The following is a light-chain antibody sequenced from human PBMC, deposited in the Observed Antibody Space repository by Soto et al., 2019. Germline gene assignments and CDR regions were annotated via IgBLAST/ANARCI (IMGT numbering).Light chain of an antibody. Sequence: QSVLTQPASVSGSAGQSITISCSGTMRDVGAYNYVSWYQQHPDRAPKLMIFEVSDRPSGVSNRFSGSNSGNTASLTISGLQAEDEADYFCSSYTSNRTLVFGGGTKLTVL. J-gene: IGLJ3*02. CDR1: MRDVGAYNY. CDR2: EVS. V-gene: IGLV2-14*01. CDR3: SSYTSNRTLV.